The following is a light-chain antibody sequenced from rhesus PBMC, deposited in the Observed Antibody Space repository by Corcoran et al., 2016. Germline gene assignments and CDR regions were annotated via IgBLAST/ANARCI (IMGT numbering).Light chain of an antibody. J-gene: IGKJ1*01. CDR1: QSLLSSSTNKNY. Sequence: DIVMTQSPDSLAVSLGERVTINCKSSQSLLSSSTNKNYLAWYQQSPGQAPKLHIYWASSRDSGVPNRCRGSGSGTDVTLTISGLQAEDGAVYYCQQYYSTPLTFGQGTKVEIK. CDR2: WAS. CDR3: QQYYSTPLT. V-gene: IGKV4-1*01.